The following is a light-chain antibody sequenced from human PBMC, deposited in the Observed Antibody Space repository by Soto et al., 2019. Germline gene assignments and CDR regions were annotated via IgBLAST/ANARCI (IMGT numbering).Light chain of an antibody. J-gene: IGKJ1*01. V-gene: IGKV3-15*01. CDR1: QSVSSK. CDR2: GAS. Sequence: EIVLAQSPGTLSLSPGERATLSCRASQSVSSKLAWYQKKPGQAPRLLIYGASTRATGIPTRFSGRGSGTESTLTISSLQSEDFAVYFCQQYDNWPRTFGQGTKWIS. CDR3: QQYDNWPRT.